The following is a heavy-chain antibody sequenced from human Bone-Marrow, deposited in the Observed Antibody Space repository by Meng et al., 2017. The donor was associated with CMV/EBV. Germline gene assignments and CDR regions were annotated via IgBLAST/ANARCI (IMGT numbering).Heavy chain of an antibody. CDR1: GSTVKSYY. CDR3: ARSDYDFWSGTPHYHGMDG. D-gene: IGHD3-3*01. V-gene: IGHV3-53*05. Sequence: GGSLRLSCAASGSTVKSYYMNWVRQAPGKALEWVSVILRGGSVEYADTIKGRATISRDNSENTVYLQVNSLRADDTGIYYCARSDYDFWSGTPHYHGMDGWGQGTTVTVSS. CDR2: ILRGGSV. J-gene: IGHJ6*02.